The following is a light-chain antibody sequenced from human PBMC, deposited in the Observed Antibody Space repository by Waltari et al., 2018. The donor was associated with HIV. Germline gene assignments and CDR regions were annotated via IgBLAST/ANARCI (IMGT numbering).Light chain of an antibody. Sequence: DIQMTQSPSSLSASVGDRVSITCRASQAVANKVIWFQQKPGKAPKLLIYDASRLPSGVPSRFSGSGSGTDFTLSINDVQPDDFARYFCQQLSSFPLTFGPGTRVDVK. J-gene: IGKJ3*01. CDR1: QAVANK. V-gene: IGKV1-39*01. CDR2: DAS. CDR3: QQLSSFPLT.